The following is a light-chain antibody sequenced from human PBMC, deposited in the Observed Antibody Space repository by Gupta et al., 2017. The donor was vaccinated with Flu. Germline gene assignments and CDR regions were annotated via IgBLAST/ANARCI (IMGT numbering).Light chain of an antibody. Sequence: DIVMTHSPDSLAVLLGETANINCKSSQSVLYSSYNKNYLALYQQKSGQPPKLLIYWASTRESGVPDRFSGSGSGTDFTLTISSLQAEDVAVYYCQQEYTTPYSFGQGTKLEIK. V-gene: IGKV4-1*01. CDR2: WAS. CDR3: QQEYTTPYS. J-gene: IGKJ2*03. CDR1: QSVLYSSYNKNY.